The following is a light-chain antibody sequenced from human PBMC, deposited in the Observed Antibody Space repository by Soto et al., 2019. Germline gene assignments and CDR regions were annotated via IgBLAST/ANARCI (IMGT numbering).Light chain of an antibody. V-gene: IGKV1-12*01. CDR3: QQGKTFPFT. CDR1: HGVSGW. J-gene: IGKJ3*01. CDR2: TVS. Sequence: IQMTQSPSSVSASVGDTVTLSCQTSHGVSGWLAWYQQKPGKAPTLLIYTVSNLQSGVPSRFSGSGSGTDFSLTITTLQAEDFATYFCQQGKTFPFTFGPGTKVEVK.